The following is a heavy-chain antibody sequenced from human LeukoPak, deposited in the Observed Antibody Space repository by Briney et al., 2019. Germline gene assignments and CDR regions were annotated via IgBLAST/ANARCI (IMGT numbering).Heavy chain of an antibody. V-gene: IGHV3-48*01. Sequence: GGSLRLSCAASGFTFSSYSMNWVRQAPGKGLEWVSYISSSSTIYYADSVKGRFTISRDNAKNSLYLQMNSLRAEDTAVYYCARVPHFRNYYDSSPYDYWGQGTLVSVSS. CDR1: GFTFSSYS. CDR2: ISSSSTI. CDR3: ARVPHFRNYYDSSPYDY. J-gene: IGHJ4*02. D-gene: IGHD3-22*01.